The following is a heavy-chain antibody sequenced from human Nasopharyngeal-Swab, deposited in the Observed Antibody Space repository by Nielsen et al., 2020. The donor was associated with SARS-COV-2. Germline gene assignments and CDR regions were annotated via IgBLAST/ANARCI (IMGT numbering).Heavy chain of an antibody. CDR2: IGTAGDT. J-gene: IGHJ3*02. V-gene: IGHV3-13*04. D-gene: IGHD3-22*01. Sequence: GEFLKISCAASGFTFSSYDMHWVRQATGKGLEWVSAIGTAGDTYYPGSVKGRFTISRENAKNSLYLQMNSLRAGDTAVYYCARGYDSSGYLRPIDAFDIWGQGTMVTVSS. CDR3: ARGYDSSGYLRPIDAFDI. CDR1: GFTFSSYD.